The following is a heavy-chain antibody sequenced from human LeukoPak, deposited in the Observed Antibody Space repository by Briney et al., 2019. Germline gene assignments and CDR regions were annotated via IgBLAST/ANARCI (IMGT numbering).Heavy chain of an antibody. CDR1: GFSFSRYW. D-gene: IGHD6-13*01. J-gene: IGHJ5*02. CDR2: INEDESKQ. CDR3: AAQGSSSWGGEHQNWFDP. Sequence: PGGSLRLSCAASGFSFSRYWMTWVRQAPGKGLERVANINEDESKQFYGDSVKGRFIISRDNAKNSLYLQMNSLRAEDTAVYYCAAQGSSSWGGEHQNWFDPWGQGTLVTVSS. V-gene: IGHV3-7*01.